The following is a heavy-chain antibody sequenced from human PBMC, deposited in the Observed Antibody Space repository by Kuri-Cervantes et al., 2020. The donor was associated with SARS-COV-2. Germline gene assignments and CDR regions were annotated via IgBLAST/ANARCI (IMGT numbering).Heavy chain of an antibody. CDR1: GYSISSGYY. D-gene: IGHD4-11*01. CDR2: IYYSGST. CDR3: ARGPETVTADSNWFDP. J-gene: IGHJ5*02. V-gene: IGHV4-38-2*01. Sequence: SQTLSLTCAVSGYSISSGYYWGWIRQPPGKGLEWIGSIYYSGSTYYNPSLKSRVTISVDTSKNQFSLKLSSVTAADTAVYYCARGPETVTADSNWFDPWGQGTLVTVSS.